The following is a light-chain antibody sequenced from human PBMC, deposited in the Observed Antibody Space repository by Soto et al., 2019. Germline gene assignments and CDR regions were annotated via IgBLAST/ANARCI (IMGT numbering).Light chain of an antibody. CDR2: KAS. J-gene: IGKJ1*01. V-gene: IGKV1-5*03. Sequence: DIQMTQSPSTLSASVGDRVTNTCRASQRISGWLAWYQQKPGKAPKLLIYKASSLESGVPSRFSGSGSGTEFTLTSSCLQPDYFATYYCQQYSSYSPWTFGQGTKVEIK. CDR1: QRISGW. CDR3: QQYSSYSPWT.